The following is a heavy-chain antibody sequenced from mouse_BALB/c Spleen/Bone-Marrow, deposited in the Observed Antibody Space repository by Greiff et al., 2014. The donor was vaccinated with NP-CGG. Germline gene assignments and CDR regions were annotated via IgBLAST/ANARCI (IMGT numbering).Heavy chain of an antibody. Sequence: VQGVESGAELARPGASVKLSCKASGYTFTSYWMQWVKQRPGQGLEWIGAIYPGDGDTGYTQKFKGKATLTADKSSTTAYMQLSSLTSEDSAVYYCARNFPFDYWGQGTTLTVSS. V-gene: IGHV1-87*01. CDR1: GYTFTSYW. CDR3: ARNFPFDY. J-gene: IGHJ2*01. CDR2: IYPGDGDT.